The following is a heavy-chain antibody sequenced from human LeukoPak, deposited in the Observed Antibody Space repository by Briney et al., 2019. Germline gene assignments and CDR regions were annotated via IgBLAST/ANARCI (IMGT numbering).Heavy chain of an antibody. CDR3: TGHRKGFYYGVGV. CDR1: GGSFSDYY. Sequence: SETLSLTCGVFGGSFSDYYWSWIRQFPGQGLEWIGEINDSGRSNCNPSFKSRVTISVDTSKNQFSLKLTSVTAADTAVYYCTGHRKGFYYGVGVWGQGTTVIVS. D-gene: IGHD1-14*01. CDR2: INDSGRS. V-gene: IGHV4-34*01. J-gene: IGHJ6*02.